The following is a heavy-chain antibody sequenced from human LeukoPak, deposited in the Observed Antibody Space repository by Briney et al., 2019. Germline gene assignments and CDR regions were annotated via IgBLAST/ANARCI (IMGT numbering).Heavy chain of an antibody. CDR2: IYTSGST. D-gene: IGHD2-15*01. J-gene: IGHJ5*02. Sequence: SETLSLTCTVSGDSISSNSWTWIRQPAGEGLEWIGRIYTSGSTNYNPSLKSRVTMSVDTSKNQFSLKLSSVTAADTAVYYCARDTPCSGGSCYLVPWFDPWGQGTLVTVSS. CDR1: GDSISSNS. V-gene: IGHV4-4*07. CDR3: ARDTPCSGGSCYLVPWFDP.